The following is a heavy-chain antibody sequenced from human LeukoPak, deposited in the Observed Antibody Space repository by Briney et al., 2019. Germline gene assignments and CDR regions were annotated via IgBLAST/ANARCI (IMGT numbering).Heavy chain of an antibody. CDR2: IYYSGST. Sequence: QSSETLSLTCTVSGGSISSYYWSWIRQPPGKGLEWIGYIYYSGSTNYNPSLKSRVTISVDTSKNQFSLKLSSVTAADTAVYYCASAGYDSSGYPYYYYMDVWGKGTTVTVSS. CDR1: GGSISSYY. V-gene: IGHV4-59*01. D-gene: IGHD3-22*01. J-gene: IGHJ6*03. CDR3: ASAGYDSSGYPYYYYMDV.